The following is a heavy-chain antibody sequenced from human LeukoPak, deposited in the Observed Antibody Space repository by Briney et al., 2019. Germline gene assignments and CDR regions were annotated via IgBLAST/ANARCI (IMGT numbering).Heavy chain of an antibody. V-gene: IGHV3-33*01. Sequence: GRSLSLSCAASGFTFRSYGMHWVRQAPGKGLEWVAVIWYDGSNKFYADFVKGRFTISRDNSKNTLHLQMNSLGAEDTAVYYCARDTFQDCGGPRCYPTHFDYWGQGTLVTVSS. D-gene: IGHD2-21*01. CDR3: ARDTFQDCGGPRCYPTHFDY. CDR2: IWYDGSNK. J-gene: IGHJ4*02. CDR1: GFTFRSYG.